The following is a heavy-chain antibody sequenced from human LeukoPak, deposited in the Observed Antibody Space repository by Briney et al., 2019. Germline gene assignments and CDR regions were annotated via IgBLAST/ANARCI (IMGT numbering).Heavy chain of an antibody. Sequence: ASVKVSCKASGYTFTSYAMNWVRQAPGQGLEWMGWINTNTGNPTYAQGFTGRFVFSLGTSVSTAYLQISSLKAEDTAVYYCARDCSGGSCYNWFDPWGQGTLVTVSS. V-gene: IGHV7-4-1*02. CDR1: GYTFTSYA. CDR2: INTNTGNP. CDR3: ARDCSGGSCYNWFDP. J-gene: IGHJ5*02. D-gene: IGHD2-15*01.